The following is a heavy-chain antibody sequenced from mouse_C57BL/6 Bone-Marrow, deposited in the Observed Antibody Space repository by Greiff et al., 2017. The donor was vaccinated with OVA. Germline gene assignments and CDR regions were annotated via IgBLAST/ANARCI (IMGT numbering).Heavy chain of an antibody. Sequence: VQLKQSGAELVRPGASVKLSCTASGFNIKDDYMHWVKQRPEQGLEWIGWIDPENGDTEYASKFQGKATITADTSSNTAYLQLSSLTFEDTAVYYCTTSSGTEAYWGQGTLVTVSA. V-gene: IGHV14-4*01. CDR3: TTSSGTEAY. CDR1: GFNIKDDY. D-gene: IGHD4-1*01. J-gene: IGHJ3*01. CDR2: IDPENGDT.